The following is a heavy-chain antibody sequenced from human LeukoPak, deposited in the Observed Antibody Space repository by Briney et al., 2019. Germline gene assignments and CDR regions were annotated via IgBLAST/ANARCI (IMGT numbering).Heavy chain of an antibody. CDR2: ISSSSSYI. D-gene: IGHD1-26*01. V-gene: IGHV3-21*01. CDR1: GFTFSSYS. Sequence: PGGSLRLSCAASGFTFSSYSMKWVRQAPGKGLEWVSSISSSSSYIHSADSVRGRFTISRDNAKNSLFLQMNSLRAEDTAVYYCARDEWGDAFDIWGQGTMVTVFS. J-gene: IGHJ3*02. CDR3: ARDEWGDAFDI.